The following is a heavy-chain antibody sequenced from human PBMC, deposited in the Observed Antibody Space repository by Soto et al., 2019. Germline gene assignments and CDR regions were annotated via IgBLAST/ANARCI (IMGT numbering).Heavy chain of an antibody. CDR3: ARHLSASSSNDY. CDR2: IYYSGST. CDR1: GGSISSYY. Sequence: PSETLSLTCTVSGGSISSYYWSWIRQPPGKGLEWIGYIYYSGSTNYNPSLKSRVTISVDTSKNQFSLKLSSVTAADTAVYYCARHLSASSSNDYWGQGTLVTVSS. D-gene: IGHD6-6*01. J-gene: IGHJ4*02. V-gene: IGHV4-59*08.